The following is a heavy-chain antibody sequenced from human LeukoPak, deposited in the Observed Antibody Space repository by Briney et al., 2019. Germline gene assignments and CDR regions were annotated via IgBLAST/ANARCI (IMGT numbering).Heavy chain of an antibody. CDR3: ARDFYYYGSGSYLGPLFDY. Sequence: GGSLRLSCAASGFTFSSYAMHWVRQAPGKGLEYVSAISSNGGSTYYANSVKGRFTISRDNSKNTLYLQMGSLRAEDMAVYYCARDFYYYGSGSYLGPLFDYWGQGTLVTVSS. D-gene: IGHD3-10*01. V-gene: IGHV3-64*01. CDR2: ISSNGGST. CDR1: GFTFSSYA. J-gene: IGHJ4*02.